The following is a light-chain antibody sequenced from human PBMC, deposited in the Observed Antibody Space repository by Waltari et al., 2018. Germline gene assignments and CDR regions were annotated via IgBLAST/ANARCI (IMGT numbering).Light chain of an antibody. J-gene: IGKJ1*01. CDR2: DAS. CDR1: QKISSY. CDR3: QQTYTTPRT. V-gene: IGKV1-39*01. Sequence: DIQLTQSQSSLSASVEDRVNITCRASQKISSYLNWYQQKPGTAPRLLIYDASRLQSGVPSRFSGSGSGTDFTLTISSLQPEDFGTYYCQQTYTTPRTFGQGTKVETK.